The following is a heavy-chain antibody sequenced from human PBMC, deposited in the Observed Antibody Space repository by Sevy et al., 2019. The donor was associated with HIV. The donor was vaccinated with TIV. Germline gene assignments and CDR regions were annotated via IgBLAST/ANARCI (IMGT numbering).Heavy chain of an antibody. CDR2: ISYDGSNK. V-gene: IGHV3-30*18. CDR1: GFTFSSYG. J-gene: IGHJ4*02. D-gene: IGHD4-17*01. CDR3: AKTNTTVPEY. Sequence: GGSLRLSCAASGFTFSSYGMHWVRQAPGKGLEWVAVISYDGSNKYYADSVKGRFTISRDNSKNTLYLQMNSLRAEDTAVYYCAKTNTTVPEYWGQGTLVTVSS.